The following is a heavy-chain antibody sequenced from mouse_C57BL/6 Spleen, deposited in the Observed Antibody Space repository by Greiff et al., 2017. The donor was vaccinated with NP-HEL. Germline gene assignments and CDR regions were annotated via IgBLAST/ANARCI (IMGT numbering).Heavy chain of an antibody. J-gene: IGHJ4*01. CDR1: GFTFSSYA. CDR3: ARDSMITSYYAMDY. D-gene: IGHD2-4*01. Sequence: EVQVVESGGGLVKPGGSLKLSCAASGFTFSSYAMSWVRQTPEKRLEWVATISDGGSYTYYPDNVKGRFTISRDNAKNNLYLQMSHLKSEDTAMYYCARDSMITSYYAMDYWGQGTSVTVSS. CDR2: ISDGGSYT. V-gene: IGHV5-4*01.